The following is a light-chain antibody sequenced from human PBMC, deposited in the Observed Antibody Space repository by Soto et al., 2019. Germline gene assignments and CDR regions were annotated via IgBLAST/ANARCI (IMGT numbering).Light chain of an antibody. V-gene: IGKV3-20*01. CDR2: GAS. CDR1: QSVTNNY. CDR3: QQYGSSSPIT. Sequence: EIVLTQSPGTLSLSPGERVTLSCRASQSVTNNYLAWYQQKPGQAPRLLIFGASTRATGIPDRFSGSGSGTDFTLTISRLEPEHFAVYYCQQYGSSSPITFGQGTRLEIK. J-gene: IGKJ5*01.